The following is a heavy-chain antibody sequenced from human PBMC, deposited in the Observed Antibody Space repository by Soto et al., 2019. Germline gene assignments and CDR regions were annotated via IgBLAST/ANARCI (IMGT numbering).Heavy chain of an antibody. CDR3: ARNYDSSGTSRWFDP. CDR2: IYYSGST. V-gene: IGHV4-39*01. D-gene: IGHD3-22*01. J-gene: IGHJ5*02. Sequence: SETLSLTCTVSCGSISSSIYYWGWIRQPPGKGLDWIGSIYYSGSTYYNPSLKSRVTISVDTSKNQFSLKLSSVTAADTAVYYCARNYDSSGTSRWFDPWGQGTLVNVSS. CDR1: CGSISSSIYY.